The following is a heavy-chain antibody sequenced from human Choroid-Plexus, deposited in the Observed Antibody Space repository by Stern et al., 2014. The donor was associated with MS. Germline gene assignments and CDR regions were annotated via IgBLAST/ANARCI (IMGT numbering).Heavy chain of an antibody. J-gene: IGHJ5*02. CDR1: GFTFGSCA. V-gene: IGHV3-30*18. CDR2: VSHDGSYK. D-gene: IGHD2/OR15-2a*01. Sequence: QVQLVQSGGGVVQPGRPLRLSCVASGFTFGSCAMHWVRQAPGKGLEWVGGVSHDGSYKYYADSVKGRFTISRDNYQNTLYMQMSSLRPEDTAVYYCAKDRQYLTYFFDHWGQGSLVTVSS. CDR3: AKDRQYLTYFFDH.